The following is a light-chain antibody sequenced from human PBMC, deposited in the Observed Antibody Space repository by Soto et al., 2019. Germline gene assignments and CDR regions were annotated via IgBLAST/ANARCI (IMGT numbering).Light chain of an antibody. J-gene: IGKJ1*01. Sequence: DSQMTQSPSSLSASVGDRLTITCRASQGITNYLSWYQQKPGKGHKPLIYAASTLQSGVPSRFRGSGSGTEFTLTLSSMQPEDVAVYHCQHYHSWPWPWTFGQGTKVDIK. V-gene: IGKV1-17*01. CDR3: QHYHSWPWPWT. CDR2: AAS. CDR1: QGITNY.